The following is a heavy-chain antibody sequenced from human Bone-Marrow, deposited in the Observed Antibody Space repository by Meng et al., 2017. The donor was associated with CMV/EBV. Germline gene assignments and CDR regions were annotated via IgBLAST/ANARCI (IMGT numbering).Heavy chain of an antibody. CDR1: GFTFDDYG. Sequence: GGSLRLSCAASGFTFDDYGMSWVRQAPGKGLEWVSGINWNGGSTGYADSVKGRFTISRDNAKNSLYLQMNSQRAEDTALYHCARGITESLFDPWGQGTLVNVAS. V-gene: IGHV3-20*01. CDR3: ARGITESLFDP. J-gene: IGHJ5*02. CDR2: INWNGGST. D-gene: IGHD3-10*01.